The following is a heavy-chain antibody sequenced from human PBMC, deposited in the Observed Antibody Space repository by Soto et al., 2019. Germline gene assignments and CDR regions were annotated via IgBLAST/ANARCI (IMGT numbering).Heavy chain of an antibody. CDR2: VSNSGTST. CDR1: GFMFSGYA. Sequence: EVQLLESGGGLAQPGESLTLSCAASGFMFSGYAMSWVRQAPGKGLEWVSAVSNSGTSTSYADSVKGRFPISRDNSKNTLYLQMSSLGAEDTALYSCVKDLAASGWFDPWGQGTLVIVSS. D-gene: IGHD2-15*01. V-gene: IGHV3-23*01. CDR3: VKDLAASGWFDP. J-gene: IGHJ5*02.